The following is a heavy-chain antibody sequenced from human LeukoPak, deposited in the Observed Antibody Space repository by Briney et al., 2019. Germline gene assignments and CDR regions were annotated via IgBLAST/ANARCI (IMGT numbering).Heavy chain of an antibody. CDR2: INPNSGGT. CDR1: GYTFTGYY. CDR3: ARDSELVIAAAGNYYMDV. D-gene: IGHD6-13*01. Sequence: ASVKVSCKASGYTFTGYYMHWVRQAPGQGLEWMGWINPNSGGTNYAQKFQGRVTMTRDTSISTAYMEPSRLRSDDTAVYYCARDSELVIAAAGNYYMDVWGKGTTVTVSS. V-gene: IGHV1-2*02. J-gene: IGHJ6*03.